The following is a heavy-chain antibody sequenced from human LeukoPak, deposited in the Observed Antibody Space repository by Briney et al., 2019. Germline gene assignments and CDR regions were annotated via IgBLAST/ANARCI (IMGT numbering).Heavy chain of an antibody. CDR3: ARDRRNDYYYMDV. V-gene: IGHV1-46*01. CDR2: INPSGGST. D-gene: IGHD1-1*01. CDR1: GYTFTSYY. Sequence: ASVKVSCKASGYTFTSYYMHWVRQAPGQGLEWMGIINPSGGSTSYAQKFQGRVTMTRDMSTSTVYMELSSLRSEDTAVYYCARDRRNDYYYMDVWGKGTTVTVS. J-gene: IGHJ6*03.